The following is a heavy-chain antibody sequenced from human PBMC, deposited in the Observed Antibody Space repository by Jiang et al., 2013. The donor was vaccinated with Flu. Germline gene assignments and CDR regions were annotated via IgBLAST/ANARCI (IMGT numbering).Heavy chain of an antibody. CDR3: ASPGGGYSYGDFHF. CDR1: GGTFSSHV. J-gene: IGHJ4*02. Sequence: EVKKPGSSVKVSCKTSGGTFSSHVLSWVRQAPGQGLEWMGRIIPILGITHYAQNFQDRVTITADKSTGAAYMEVSSLRSEDTAVYFCASPGGGYSYGDFHFWGQGTLVTVSS. V-gene: IGHV1-69*04. D-gene: IGHD5-24*01. CDR2: IIPILGIT.